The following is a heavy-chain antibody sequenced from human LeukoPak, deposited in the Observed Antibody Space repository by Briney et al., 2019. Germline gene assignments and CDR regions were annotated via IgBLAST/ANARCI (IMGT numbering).Heavy chain of an antibody. D-gene: IGHD3-10*01. V-gene: IGHV4-39*01. J-gene: IGHJ5*02. CDR1: GGSISSSSYY. Sequence: SGTLSLTCTVSGGSISSSSYYWGWIRQPPGKGLEWIGSIYYSGSTYYNPSLKSRVTISVDTSKNQFSLKLSSVTAADTAVYYCARRGPPRTMLRGVKSGWFDPWSQGTLVTVSS. CDR2: IYYSGST. CDR3: ARRGPPRTMLRGVKSGWFDP.